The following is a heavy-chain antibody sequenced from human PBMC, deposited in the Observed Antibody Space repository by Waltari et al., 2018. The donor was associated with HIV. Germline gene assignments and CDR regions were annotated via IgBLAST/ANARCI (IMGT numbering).Heavy chain of an antibody. CDR1: GYSFRNRA. J-gene: IGHJ4*02. V-gene: IGHV1-18*01. CDR2: ISAYNRDS. Sequence: QVNLVQSGAEVKKPGASVKIACEASGYSFRNRAINWVRQAPGQGLEWMGWISAYNRDSKYAEKVQGRVTITTDTSTNTAYIEIRSLRSDDTAVYFCARGNSMLRMAELDYWGQGTLVTVSS. CDR3: ARGNSMLRMAELDY. D-gene: IGHD3-10*02.